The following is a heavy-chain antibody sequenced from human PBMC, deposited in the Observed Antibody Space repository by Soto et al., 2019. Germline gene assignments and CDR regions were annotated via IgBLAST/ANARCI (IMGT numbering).Heavy chain of an antibody. CDR1: GGSISSYY. CDR2: IYYSGST. Sequence: SETLSLTCTVSGGSISSYYWSWIRQPPGKGQEWIGYIYYSGSTNYNPSLKSRVTISVDTSKNQFSLKLSSVTAADTAVYYCDCFGCYYYYYYFLAFWAKRTSVTVSS. V-gene: IGHV4-59*01. CDR3: DCFGCYYYYYYFLAF. D-gene: IGHD6-19*01. J-gene: IGHJ6*03.